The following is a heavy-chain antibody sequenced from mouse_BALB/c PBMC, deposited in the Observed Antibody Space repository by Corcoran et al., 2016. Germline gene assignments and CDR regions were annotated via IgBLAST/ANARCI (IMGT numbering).Heavy chain of an antibody. J-gene: IGHJ2*01. Sequence: EVQLQQSGAELVKPGASVQLSCTASGFNIKDTYMHWVKQRPEQGLEWIGRIDPANGNTKYDPKFQGKATITADTSSNTAYLQLSSLTSEDTAVYYCARKYGKGISFDYLGQGSTLTVSS. V-gene: IGHV14-3*02. CDR2: IDPANGNT. CDR1: GFNIKDTY. CDR3: ARKYGKGISFDY. D-gene: IGHD2-10*02.